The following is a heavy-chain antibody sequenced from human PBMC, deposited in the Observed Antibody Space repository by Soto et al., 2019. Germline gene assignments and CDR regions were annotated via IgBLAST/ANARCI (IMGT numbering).Heavy chain of an antibody. V-gene: IGHV4-59*01. J-gene: IGHJ6*02. CDR2: MYNTGST. D-gene: IGHD2-21*02. CDR1: GSSIISYY. Sequence: PSDTLSLTCTLHGSSIISYYWSWIRKPPGKGLEWIGYMYNTGSTIYNPSLKSRVTISVDTSKNQFSLKLNSVTAADTAVYYCARDLWGYCGADCYPLDVWGQGTTVTVS. CDR3: ARDLWGYCGADCYPLDV.